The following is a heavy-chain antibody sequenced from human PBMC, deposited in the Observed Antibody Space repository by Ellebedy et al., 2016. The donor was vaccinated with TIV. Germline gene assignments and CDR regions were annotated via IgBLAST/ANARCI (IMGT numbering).Heavy chain of an antibody. J-gene: IGHJ4*02. CDR1: GFTFSSYS. V-gene: IGHV3-21*01. CDR3: ARDISSGCPDY. D-gene: IGHD6-19*01. CDR2: ISSSSSYI. Sequence: GESLKISCAASGFTFSSYSMNWVRQAPGKGLEWVSSISSSSSYIYYADSVKGRFTISRDNAKNSLYLQMNSLRAEDTAVYYCARDISSGCPDYWGQGTLVTVSS.